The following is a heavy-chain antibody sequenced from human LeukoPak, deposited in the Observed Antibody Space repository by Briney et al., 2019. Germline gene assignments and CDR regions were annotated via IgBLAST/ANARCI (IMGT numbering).Heavy chain of an antibody. D-gene: IGHD3-10*01. J-gene: IGHJ2*01. CDR3: ARESGGGVLGYFDL. CDR1: GFTFSDHC. V-gene: IGHV3-72*01. CDR2: TRNKANSYTT. Sequence: GGSLRLSCAASGFTFSDHCMDWVRQAPGKGLEWVGRTRNKANSYTTEYAASVKGRFTISRDDSKKSLYLQMNSLKTEDTAVYYCARESGGGVLGYFDLWGRGSLVSVSS.